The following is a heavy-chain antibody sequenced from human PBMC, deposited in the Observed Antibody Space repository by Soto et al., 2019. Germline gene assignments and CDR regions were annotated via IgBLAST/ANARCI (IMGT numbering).Heavy chain of an antibody. J-gene: IGHJ4*02. D-gene: IGHD3-16*01. CDR1: GFTFSSSG. V-gene: IGHV3-33*01. CDR2: IWRDGSNE. Sequence: GGSLRLSCAESGFTFSSSGMHWVRQAPGKGLEWVAVIWRDGSNENYADSVKGRFTISRDNSKNTLYLQMNSLRVEDTAVYYCVRGPVSLMSWAIDYCGQGTLVTVS. CDR3: VRGPVSLMSWAIDY.